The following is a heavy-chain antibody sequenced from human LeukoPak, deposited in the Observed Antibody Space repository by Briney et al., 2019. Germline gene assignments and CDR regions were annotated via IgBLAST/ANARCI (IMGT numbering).Heavy chain of an antibody. J-gene: IGHJ4*02. CDR1: GGTFSSYA. D-gene: IGHD4-23*01. Sequence: ASVKVSCEASGGTFSSYAISWVRQAPGQGLEWMGRIIPILGIANYAQKFQGRVTITADKSTSTAYMELSSLRSEDTAVYYCARDVDYGGNPHPNFDYWGQGTLVTVSS. V-gene: IGHV1-69*04. CDR2: IIPILGIA. CDR3: ARDVDYGGNPHPNFDY.